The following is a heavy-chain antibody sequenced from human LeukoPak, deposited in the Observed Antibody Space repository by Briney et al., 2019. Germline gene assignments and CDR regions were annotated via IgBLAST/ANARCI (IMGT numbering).Heavy chain of an antibody. CDR1: GFTFSSYG. V-gene: IGHV3-30*02. CDR3: AKDQEIVVVPAAIGY. Sequence: GGSLRLSCAASGFTFSSYGMHWVRQAPGKGLEWVAFIRYDGSNKYYADSVKGRFTISRDNSKNTLYLQMNSLRAEDTAVYYCAKDQEIVVVPAAIGYWGQGTLVTVSS. CDR2: IRYDGSNK. D-gene: IGHD2-2*01. J-gene: IGHJ4*02.